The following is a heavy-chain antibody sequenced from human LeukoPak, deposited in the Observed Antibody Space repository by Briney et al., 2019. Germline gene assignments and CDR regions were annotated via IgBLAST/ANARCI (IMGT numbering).Heavy chain of an antibody. CDR2: INHSGST. V-gene: IGHV4-34*01. Sequence: SETLSLTCAVYGGSFSGYYWSWIRQPPGKGLEWIGEINHSGSTNYNPSLKSRVTISVDTSKNQFSLKLSSVTAADTAVYYCARKGPRLPYYFDYWGQGTLVTVSS. J-gene: IGHJ4*02. D-gene: IGHD3-16*01. CDR3: ARKGPRLPYYFDY. CDR1: GGSFSGYY.